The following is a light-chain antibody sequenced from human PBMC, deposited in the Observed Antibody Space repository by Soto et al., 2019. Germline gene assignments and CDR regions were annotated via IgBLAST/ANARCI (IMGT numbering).Light chain of an antibody. CDR3: QQAYSFPIP. J-gene: IGKJ5*01. Sequence: DSQVTQSPASVSASVGDRVTITCRASQDIAAYLAWYQHKPGRAPELLIHAASSLQSGVPSRFSGSGSGTDFTLTINSLQPEDFATYYCQQAYSFPIPFGQGTRPAIK. CDR2: AAS. V-gene: IGKV1D-12*01. CDR1: QDIAAY.